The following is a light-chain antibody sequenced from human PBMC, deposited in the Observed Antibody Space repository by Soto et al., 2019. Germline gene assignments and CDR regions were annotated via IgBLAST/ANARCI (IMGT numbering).Light chain of an antibody. V-gene: IGLV2-14*01. CDR1: SSDVGGYKY. CDR3: SSYTSASTLYV. Sequence: QSALTQPASVSGSPGQSITISCAGTSSDVGGYKYVSWYQQNPGKAPKLIIYEVSSRPSGVSNRFSGSKSGNTASLTISGLQAEDEADYYCSSYTSASTLYVCGNWTKLTXL. CDR2: EVS. J-gene: IGLJ1*01.